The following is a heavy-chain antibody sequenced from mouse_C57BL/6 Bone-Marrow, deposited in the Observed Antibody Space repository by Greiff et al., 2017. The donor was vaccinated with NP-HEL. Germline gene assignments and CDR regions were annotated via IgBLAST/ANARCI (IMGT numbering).Heavy chain of an antibody. V-gene: IGHV14-1*01. CDR2: IDPEGGDT. CDR3: TKIYYDPAWFAY. J-gene: IGHJ3*01. CDR1: GFNIKDYY. D-gene: IGHD2-4*01. Sequence: EVQLQQSGAELVRPGASVKLSCTASGFNIKDYYMHWVKQRPEQGLEWIGRIDPEGGDTEYAPKFQGKATMTADTSSNTAYLQLSSLTSEDTAVYYCTKIYYDPAWFAYWGQGTLGTVSA.